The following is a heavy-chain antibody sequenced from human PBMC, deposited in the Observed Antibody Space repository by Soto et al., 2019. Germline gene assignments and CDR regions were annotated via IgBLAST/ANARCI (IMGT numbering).Heavy chain of an antibody. V-gene: IGHV5-51*01. CDR3: AFRSNYYDSSGYFDY. J-gene: IGHJ4*02. Sequence: YWSWIRQPPGKGLEWMGIIYPGDSDTRYSPSFQGQVTISADKSISTAYLQWSSLKASDTAMYYCAFRSNYYDSSGYFDYWGQGTLVTVSS. CDR2: IYPGDSDT. CDR1: YW. D-gene: IGHD3-22*01.